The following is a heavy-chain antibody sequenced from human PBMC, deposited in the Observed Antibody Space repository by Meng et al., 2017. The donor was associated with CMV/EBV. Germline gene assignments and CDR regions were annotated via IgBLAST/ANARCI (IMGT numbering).Heavy chain of an antibody. CDR2: IRSKANSYAT. J-gene: IGHJ4*02. D-gene: IGHD2-2*01. V-gene: IGHV3-73*01. CDR3: TRGLVVHETSDY. CDR1: GFTFSASA. Sequence: GESLQISCADSGFTFSASAMHWVRQASGKGLEWVGRIRSKANSYATAYAASVKGRFTISRDDSKNTAYLQMNSLKTEDTAVYYCTRGLVVHETSDYWGQGTLVTVSS.